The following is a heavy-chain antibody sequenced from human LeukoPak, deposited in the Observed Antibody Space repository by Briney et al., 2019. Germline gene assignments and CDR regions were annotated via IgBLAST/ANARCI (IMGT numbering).Heavy chain of an antibody. D-gene: IGHD3-10*01. J-gene: IGHJ5*02. V-gene: IGHV4-59*08. CDR3: ARRGYYGSGTYFYSWFDP. CDR2: IYNSGST. Sequence: SETLSLTCTVSGDSINNYYWSWIRQPPGKGLEWIGYIYNSGSTTYNPSLKSRVTISVDTSKNQFSLKLSSVTAADTAVYYCARRGYYGSGTYFYSWFDPWGQGTLVTVSS. CDR1: GDSINNYY.